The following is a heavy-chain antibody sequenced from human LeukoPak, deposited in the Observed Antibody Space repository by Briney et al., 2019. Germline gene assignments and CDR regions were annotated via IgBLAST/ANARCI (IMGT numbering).Heavy chain of an antibody. D-gene: IGHD6-19*01. CDR3: ARSVYSSGWFDY. Sequence: ASVKVSCKASGYTFTGYYMHWVRQAPGQGLEWMGWINPNSGGTNYAQKVQGRVTMTRDTSISTAYMELSRLRSDDTAVYYCARSVYSSGWFDYWGQGTLVTVSS. V-gene: IGHV1-2*02. CDR1: GYTFTGYY. J-gene: IGHJ4*02. CDR2: INPNSGGT.